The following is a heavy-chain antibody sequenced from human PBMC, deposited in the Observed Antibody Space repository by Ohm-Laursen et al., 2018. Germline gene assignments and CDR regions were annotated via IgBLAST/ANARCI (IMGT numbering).Heavy chain of an antibody. CDR1: GVSITSYA. CDR2: INPSANYT. Sequence: GASVKVSCKVSGVSITSYATIWVRQAPGQGLQWLGIINPSANYTHYLPKFQGRLSVTTDTSTSTVYMHLSRLTSGDTATYFCARGGLVAGTDFDFWGQGTLVTVSS. J-gene: IGHJ4*02. CDR3: ARGGLVAGTDFDF. V-gene: IGHV1-46*01. D-gene: IGHD6-19*01.